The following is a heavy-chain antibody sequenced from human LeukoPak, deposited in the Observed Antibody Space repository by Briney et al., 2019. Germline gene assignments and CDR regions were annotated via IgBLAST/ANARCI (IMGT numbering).Heavy chain of an antibody. CDR3: VRDNYGVDY. CDR1: GFTFSRYW. J-gene: IGHJ4*02. Sequence: PGGSLRLSCAASGFTFSRYWMQWVRQAPGKGLVWVSHIVSDGSSITYADSVKGRFTTSRDNAKNTLYLQMSSLRAEDTAVYYCVRDNYGVDYWGQGTLVTVSS. D-gene: IGHD3-10*01. CDR2: IVSDGSSI. V-gene: IGHV3-74*03.